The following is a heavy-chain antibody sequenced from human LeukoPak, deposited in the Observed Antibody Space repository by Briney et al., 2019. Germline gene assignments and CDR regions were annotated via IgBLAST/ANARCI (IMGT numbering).Heavy chain of an antibody. J-gene: IGHJ5*02. CDR3: ARTLVSTGGMA. CDR2: IYYSGST. CDR1: GGSVSSGSYY. Sequence: PSETLSLTCTVSGGSVSSGSYYWSWIRQPPGKGLEWIGYIYYSGSTNYNPSLKSRVTISVDTSKNQFSLKLSSVTAADTAVYYCARTLVSTGGMAWGQGALVTVSS. D-gene: IGHD5/OR15-5a*01. V-gene: IGHV4-61*01.